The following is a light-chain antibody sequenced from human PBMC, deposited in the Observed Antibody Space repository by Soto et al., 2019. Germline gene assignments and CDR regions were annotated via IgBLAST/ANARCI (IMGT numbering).Light chain of an antibody. CDR1: SSDVGGYNY. CDR2: DVS. CDR3: SSYTTSNTRQIV. J-gene: IGLJ1*01. V-gene: IGLV2-14*03. Sequence: SLLTQPASGTGFPGQSITITRTSTSSDVGGYNYVSWYQHHPGKAPKLLIYDVSKRPSGISNRFSGSKSDNTASLTISGLQPEDEADYYCSSYTTSNTRQIVFGTGTKVTVL.